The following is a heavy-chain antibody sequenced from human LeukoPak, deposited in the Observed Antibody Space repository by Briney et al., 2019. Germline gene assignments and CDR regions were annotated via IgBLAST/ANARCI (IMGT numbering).Heavy chain of an antibody. CDR2: FDPEDGET. CDR1: GYTLTELS. J-gene: IGHJ4*02. D-gene: IGHD4-23*01. CDR3: ATDGGPADYGGNSGGGGFDY. V-gene: IGHV1-24*01. Sequence: GASVKVSCKVSGYTLTELSMHWVRQAPGKGLEWMGGFDPEDGETIYAQKFQGRVTMTEDTSTDTAYMELSSLRSEDTAVYYCATDGGPADYGGNSGGGGFDYWGQGTLVTVSS.